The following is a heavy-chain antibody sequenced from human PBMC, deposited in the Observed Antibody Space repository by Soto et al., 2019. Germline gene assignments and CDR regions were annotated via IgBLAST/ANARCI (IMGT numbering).Heavy chain of an antibody. Sequence: PSQTLSLTCAISGDSVSSNSAAWNWIRRSPSRGLEWLGRTYYRSKWYSDYAVSVKSRITINPDTSKNQFSLQLSSVTPEDTAVYYCARGLWSGYYSNWFDPWGQGTLVTVPS. J-gene: IGHJ5*02. CDR2: TYYRSKWYS. CDR1: GDSVSSNSAA. D-gene: IGHD3-3*01. V-gene: IGHV6-1*01. CDR3: ARGLWSGYYSNWFDP.